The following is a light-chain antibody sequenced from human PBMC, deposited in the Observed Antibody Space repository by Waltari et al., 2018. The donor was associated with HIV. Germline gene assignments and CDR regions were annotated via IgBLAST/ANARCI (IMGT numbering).Light chain of an antibody. CDR2: EGI. V-gene: IGLV2-23*01. CDR1: SSDIGNYNL. CDR3: SSYGGSSNWL. J-gene: IGLJ2*01. Sequence: QSALTQPASVSGSPGQSITISCTGTSSDIGNYNLVSCYQQHPGKAPKLIIYEGIKRPSWVANRIAGSKSANTASLTISGLQAEDEADYFCSSYGGSSNWLFGGGTKLTVL.